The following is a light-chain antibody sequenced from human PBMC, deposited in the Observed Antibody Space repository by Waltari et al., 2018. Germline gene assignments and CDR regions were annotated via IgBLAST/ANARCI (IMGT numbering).Light chain of an antibody. CDR2: DVS. CDR1: SSDIGSYNY. J-gene: IGLJ3*02. V-gene: IGLV2-14*03. Sequence: QSALTQPASVSGSPGQSITISCAGGSSDIGSYNYVSWYQHHQGKAPKVLIYDVSNRPSGVSNRFSGSKSANTASLTISGLQADDEALYYCSSYTTSGTFGVVFGGGTKLTVL. CDR3: SSYTTSGTFGVV.